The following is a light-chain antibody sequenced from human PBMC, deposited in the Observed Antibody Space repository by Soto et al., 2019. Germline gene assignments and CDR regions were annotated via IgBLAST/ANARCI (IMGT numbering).Light chain of an antibody. CDR1: QSISSL. J-gene: IGKJ1*01. V-gene: IGKV1-5*03. CDR2: KAS. Sequence: DIQVTQSPSSLCASVGDRVNITCRASQSISSLLAWYQQKPGKPPKLLIYKASSLQSGVPSRFSGSGSGTEFTLTISSLQPDDFATYYCQQYNSYSWTFGQGTKGDIK. CDR3: QQYNSYSWT.